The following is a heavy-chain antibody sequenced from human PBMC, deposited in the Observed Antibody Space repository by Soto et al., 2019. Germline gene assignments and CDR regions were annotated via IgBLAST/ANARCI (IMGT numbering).Heavy chain of an antibody. J-gene: IGHJ4*02. D-gene: IGHD2-21*02. V-gene: IGHV4-59*08. CDR3: ARLGGYYQAFDQ. Sequence: PSETLSLTCIVSGGSMSRYYWGWFRQPPGKGLEWIGYIYYTGTTTYHPSLKSRVTISIDTSRNQFSLKLNSVTAADTAVYYCARLGGYYQAFDQWGQGSLVTVS. CDR2: IYYTGTT. CDR1: GGSMSRYY.